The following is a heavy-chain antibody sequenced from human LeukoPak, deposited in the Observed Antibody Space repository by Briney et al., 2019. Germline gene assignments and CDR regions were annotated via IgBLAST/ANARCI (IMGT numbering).Heavy chain of an antibody. D-gene: IGHD3-22*01. V-gene: IGHV3-53*05. J-gene: IGHJ4*02. CDR1: GFTVSSNY. CDR2: NYSGGST. CDR3: ARDIYNSAYQHTLPDY. Sequence: GGSLRLSCAASGFTVSSNYMSWVRQAPGKGLEWVSLNYSGGSTYYADSVKGRFTISRDNSENTLYLQMHSLRAEDSAVYYCARDIYNSAYQHTLPDYWGQGTLVTVSS.